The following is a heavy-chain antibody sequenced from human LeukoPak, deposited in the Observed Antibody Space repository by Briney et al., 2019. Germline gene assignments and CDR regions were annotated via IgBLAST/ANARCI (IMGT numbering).Heavy chain of an antibody. CDR1: GFTFSSYA. CDR2: ISYDGSNK. J-gene: IGHJ4*02. CDR3: ARGGYSSGWYYFDY. Sequence: GGSLRLSCAASGFTFSSYAMHWVRQAPGKGLEWVAVISYDGSNKYYADSVKGRFTISRDNSKNTLYLQMNSLRAEDTAVYYCARGGYSSGWYYFDYWGQGTLVTVSS. D-gene: IGHD6-19*01. V-gene: IGHV3-30-3*01.